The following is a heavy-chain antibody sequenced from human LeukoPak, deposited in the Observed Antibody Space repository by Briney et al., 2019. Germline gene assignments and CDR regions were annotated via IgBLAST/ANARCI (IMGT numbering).Heavy chain of an antibody. D-gene: IGHD4-17*01. J-gene: IGHJ4*02. CDR2: IKVDGSEE. CDR3: ARFPTGFDY. CDR1: GFTFSSYW. Sequence: GGSLRLSCAASGFTFSSYWMSWVRQAPGKGLEWVASIKVDGSEEYYVDSVKGRFTISRDNAKDSLYLQMNSLRAEDTAMYYCARFPTGFDYWGQGTLVTVSS. V-gene: IGHV3-7*05.